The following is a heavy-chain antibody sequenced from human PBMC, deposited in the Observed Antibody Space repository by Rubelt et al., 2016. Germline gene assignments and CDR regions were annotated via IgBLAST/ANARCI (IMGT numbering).Heavy chain of an antibody. CDR1: GFTFGSHW. CDR3: ARLPGSSTLYDY. V-gene: IGHV3-7*01. CDR2: IRPDGSDI. D-gene: IGHD6-13*01. Sequence: EVQLVESGGGLVQPGASLRLSCAASGFTFGSHWMSWVRQAPGKGLEWVASIRPDGSDIHYVGSLKGRFTISRDNAKNSLYLQMNSLGAEDTAVYYCARLPGSSTLYDYWGQGTLVTVSS. J-gene: IGHJ4*02.